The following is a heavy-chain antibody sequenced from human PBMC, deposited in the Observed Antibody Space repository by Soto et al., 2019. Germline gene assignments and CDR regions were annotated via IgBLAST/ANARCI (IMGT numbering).Heavy chain of an antibody. CDR2: ISYDGSNK. D-gene: IGHD2-15*01. Sequence: QVQLVESGGGVVQPGRSLRLSCAASGFTFSSYAMHWVRQAPGKGLEWVAVISYDGSNKYYADSVKGRFTISRDNSKNTLYLQMNSLRAEDKAVYYCASLALLYGMDVWGQGTTVTVSS. CDR1: GFTFSSYA. CDR3: ASLALLYGMDV. J-gene: IGHJ6*02. V-gene: IGHV3-30-3*01.